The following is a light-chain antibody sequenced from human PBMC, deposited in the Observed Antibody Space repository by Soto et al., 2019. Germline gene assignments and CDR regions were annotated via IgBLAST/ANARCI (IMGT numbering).Light chain of an antibody. Sequence: QSVLTQPPSVSGAAGQRVTITCTGSTSNIGAGYDVHWYQQLPGTAPKLLIYDKDNRPSGVPDRFSASKSGTSASLAITGLQAEDEAYYYCQSYDSNLNSPLVFGGGTKLTVL. J-gene: IGLJ2*01. V-gene: IGLV1-40*01. CDR2: DKD. CDR1: TSNIGAGYD. CDR3: QSYDSNLNSPLV.